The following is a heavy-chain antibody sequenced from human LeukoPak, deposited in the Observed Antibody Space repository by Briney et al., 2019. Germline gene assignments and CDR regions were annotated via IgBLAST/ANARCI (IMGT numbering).Heavy chain of an antibody. V-gene: IGHV1-69*05. J-gene: IGHJ5*02. CDR2: IIPIFGTA. Sequence: SVKVSCKASGGTFSSYAISWVRQAPGQGLEWMGRIIPIFGTANYAQKCQGIVPITTDASTSTAYMELSSLRSEDTAVYYCARENGGYDFWSGYGSRFDPWGQGTLVTVSS. CDR1: GGTFSSYA. CDR3: ARENGGYDFWSGYGSRFDP. D-gene: IGHD3-3*01.